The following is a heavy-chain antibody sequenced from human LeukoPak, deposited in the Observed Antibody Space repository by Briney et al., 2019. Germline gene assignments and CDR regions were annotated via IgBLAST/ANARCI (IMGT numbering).Heavy chain of an antibody. V-gene: IGHV3-30*18. J-gene: IGHJ4*02. CDR2: ISSDGSNK. CDR1: GFTFSRYG. D-gene: IGHD2/OR15-2a*01. CDR3: AKGVDYSTTPYDY. Sequence: TGGSLRLSCAASGFTFSRYGMHWVRQAPGKGLEWMAVISSDGSNKYYADSVKGRFTISRDNSENTLYLQMNSLKTEDTAVYYCAKGVDYSTTPYDYWGQGTLVTVSS.